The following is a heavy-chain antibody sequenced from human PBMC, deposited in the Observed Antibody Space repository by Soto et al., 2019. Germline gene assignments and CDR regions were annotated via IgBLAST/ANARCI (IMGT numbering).Heavy chain of an antibody. Sequence: PGGSLRLSCAASGFPFSSYGMHWVRQAPGKGLEWVAVIWYDGSNKYYADSVKGRFTISRDNSKNTLYLQMNSLRAEDTAVYYCARDRPEGGYAYFDYWGQGTLVTVSS. CDR2: IWYDGSNK. CDR1: GFPFSSYG. CDR3: ARDRPEGGYAYFDY. J-gene: IGHJ4*02. D-gene: IGHD5-12*01. V-gene: IGHV3-33*01.